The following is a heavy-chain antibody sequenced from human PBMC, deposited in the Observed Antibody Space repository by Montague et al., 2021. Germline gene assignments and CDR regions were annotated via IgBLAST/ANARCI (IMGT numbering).Heavy chain of an antibody. CDR3: ARNLASAAPGAFDI. D-gene: IGHD6-13*01. CDR1: GFSFSSYW. Sequence: SLRLSCAASGFSFSSYWMHWVRQAPGKGLLWVSRITLDGSSTTFADSVKGRFTTSRDNAKATLHLQMNSLRIEDTAVCYCARNLASAAPGAFDIWGQGTMVTVSS. CDR2: ITLDGSST. J-gene: IGHJ3*02. V-gene: IGHV3-74*01.